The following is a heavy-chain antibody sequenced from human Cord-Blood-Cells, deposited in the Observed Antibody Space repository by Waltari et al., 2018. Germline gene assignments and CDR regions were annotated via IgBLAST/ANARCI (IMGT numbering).Heavy chain of an antibody. CDR2: IYYSGST. J-gene: IGHJ4*02. V-gene: IGHV4-59*01. CDR1: VGSISSYY. CDR3: ARDDDYFDY. Sequence: QVQLQESGPGLAKPSETLSLTCTVSVGSISSYYWSWIRQPPGKGLEWIGYIYYSGSTNYNPSLKSRVTISVDTSKNQFSLKLSSVTAADTAVYYCARDDDYFDYWGQGTLVTVSS.